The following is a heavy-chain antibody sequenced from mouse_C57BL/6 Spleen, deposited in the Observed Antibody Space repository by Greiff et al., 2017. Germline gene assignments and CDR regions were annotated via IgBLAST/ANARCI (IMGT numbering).Heavy chain of an antibody. V-gene: IGHV14-4*01. CDR2: LDPENGDT. CDR3: TTGPVVARGFAY. D-gene: IGHD1-1*01. CDR1: GFNIKDDY. J-gene: IGHJ3*01. Sequence: EVQLQQSGAELVRPGASVKLSCTASGFNIKDDYMHLVKQSPEQGLAWIGWLDPENGDTEYASKFQGKATITADTSSNTAYLQLSSLTSEDTAVYYCTTGPVVARGFAYWGQGTLVTVSA.